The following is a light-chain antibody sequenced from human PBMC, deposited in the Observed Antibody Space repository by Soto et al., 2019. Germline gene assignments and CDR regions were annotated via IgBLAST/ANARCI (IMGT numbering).Light chain of an antibody. CDR1: QGLVYIDGNTY. V-gene: IGKV2-30*01. J-gene: IGKJ5*01. Sequence: DVVMTQSPLSLPVTLGQPASISCRSSQGLVYIDGNTYLSWFQQRPGQSPRRLIYKVSDRDSGVPDRFSGSGSGTDFTLKISRVEAEDVGIYYCMQGPHWPRTFGQGTRLEIK. CDR2: KVS. CDR3: MQGPHWPRT.